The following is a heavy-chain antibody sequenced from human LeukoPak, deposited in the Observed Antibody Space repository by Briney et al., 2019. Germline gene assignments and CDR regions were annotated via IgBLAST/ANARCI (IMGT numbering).Heavy chain of an antibody. V-gene: IGHV3-21*01. J-gene: IGHJ4*02. CDR3: ARAWQDIVVVPAAIGY. D-gene: IGHD2-2*01. CDR1: GFTFSSYS. Sequence: GGSLRLSCAASGFTFSSYSMNWVRQAPGKGLEWVSSISSSSSYTYYADSVKGRFTISRDNAKNSLYLQMNSLRAEDTAVYYCARAWQDIVVVPAAIGYWGQGTLVTVSS. CDR2: ISSSSSYT.